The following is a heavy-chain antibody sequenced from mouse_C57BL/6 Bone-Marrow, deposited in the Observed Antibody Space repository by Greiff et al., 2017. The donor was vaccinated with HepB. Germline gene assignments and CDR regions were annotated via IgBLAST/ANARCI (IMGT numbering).Heavy chain of an antibody. Sequence: QVHVKQPGAELVRPGTSVKLSCKASGYTFTSYWMHWVKQRPGQGLEWIGVIDPSDSYTNYNQKFKGKATLTVDTSSSTAYMQLSSLTSEDSAVYYCARPYFRGFDYWGQGTTLTVSS. CDR3: ARPYFRGFDY. J-gene: IGHJ2*01. CDR1: GYTFTSYW. V-gene: IGHV1-59*01. CDR2: IDPSDSYT. D-gene: IGHD3-3*01.